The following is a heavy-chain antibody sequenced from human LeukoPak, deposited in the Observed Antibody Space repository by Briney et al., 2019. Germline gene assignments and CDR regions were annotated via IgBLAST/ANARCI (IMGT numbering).Heavy chain of an antibody. D-gene: IGHD3-10*01. CDR3: ARHVVVGKAITMLRGVRRALYWFDP. CDR1: GGSISSTSYY. V-gene: IGHV4-39*01. Sequence: PSETLSLTCTVSGGSISSTSYYWGWIRQPPGKGLEWIGSIYYSGSTYYNPSLKSRVTISVDTSKNQFSLKLSSVTAADTAVYYCARHVVVGKAITMLRGVRRALYWFDPWGQGTLVTVSS. J-gene: IGHJ5*02. CDR2: IYYSGST.